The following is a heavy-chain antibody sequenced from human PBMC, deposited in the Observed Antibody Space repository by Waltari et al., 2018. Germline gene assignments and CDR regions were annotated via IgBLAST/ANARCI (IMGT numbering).Heavy chain of an antibody. Sequence: QVHLVESGGGVVQPGGSLRLSCAASGFTFSSYGMHWVRQAPGKGLEWVAFIRYDGSNKNYADSVKGRFTISRDNSKNTLYLQMNSLRAEDTAVYYCAKEGDIGGYYDSSGYHEGNYYFDYWGQGTLVTVSS. D-gene: IGHD3-22*01. CDR2: IRYDGSNK. CDR3: AKEGDIGGYYDSSGYHEGNYYFDY. J-gene: IGHJ4*02. CDR1: GFTFSSYG. V-gene: IGHV3-30*02.